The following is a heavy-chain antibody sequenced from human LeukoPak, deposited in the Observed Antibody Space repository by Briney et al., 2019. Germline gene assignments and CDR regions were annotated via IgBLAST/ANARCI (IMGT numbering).Heavy chain of an antibody. D-gene: IGHD6-6*01. J-gene: IGHJ4*02. CDR1: GGTFSSYA. CDR3: AREMSIAARPIDY. Sequence: SVKLSCKASGGTFSSYAISWVRQAPGQGLEWMGRIIPILGIANYAQKFQGRVTITADKSTSTAYMELSSLRSEDTAVYYCAREMSIAARPIDYWGQGTLVTVSS. V-gene: IGHV1-69*04. CDR2: IIPILGIA.